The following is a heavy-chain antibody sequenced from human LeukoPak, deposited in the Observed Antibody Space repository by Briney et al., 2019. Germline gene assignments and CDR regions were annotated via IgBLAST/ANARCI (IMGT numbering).Heavy chain of an antibody. CDR3: ARRGYSSSWYGGNWFDP. CDR1: GGSISSYY. V-gene: IGHV4-34*01. CDR2: INHSGST. J-gene: IGHJ5*02. D-gene: IGHD6-13*01. Sequence: SETLSLTCTVSGGSISSYYWSWIRQPPGKGLEWIGEINHSGSTNYNPSLKSRVTISVDTSKNQFSLKLSSVTAADTAVYYCARRGYSSSWYGGNWFDPWGQGTLVTVSS.